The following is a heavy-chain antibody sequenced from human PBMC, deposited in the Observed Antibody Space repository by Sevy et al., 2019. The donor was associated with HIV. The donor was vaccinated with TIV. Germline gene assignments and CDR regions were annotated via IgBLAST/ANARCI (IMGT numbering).Heavy chain of an antibody. CDR1: GYTFTGYY. J-gene: IGHJ4*02. CDR2: INPNSGET. Sequence: ASVKVSCKASGYTFTGYYMHWVRQAPGQGLEWMGWINPNSGETNYAQKFQGRVTMTRDTSITTAYMELNRLSSDGTAVYYCARAPYAGGRLGYFDYWGQGTLVTVSS. D-gene: IGHD3-16*01. V-gene: IGHV1-2*02. CDR3: ARAPYAGGRLGYFDY.